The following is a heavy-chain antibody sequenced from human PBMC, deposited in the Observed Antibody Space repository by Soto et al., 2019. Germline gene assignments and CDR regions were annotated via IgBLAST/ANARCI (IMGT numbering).Heavy chain of an antibody. V-gene: IGHV5-51*01. CDR2: IYPGDSDT. CDR1: GYSFTSYW. CDR3: ARVVVVTANWFDP. J-gene: IGHJ5*02. D-gene: IGHD2-21*02. Sequence: PGESLKISCKGSGYSFTSYWIVWVRQMPGKGLEWMGIIYPGDSDTRYSPSFQGQVTISADKSISTAYLQWSSLKASDTAMYYCARVVVVTANWFDPWGQGTLVTVSS.